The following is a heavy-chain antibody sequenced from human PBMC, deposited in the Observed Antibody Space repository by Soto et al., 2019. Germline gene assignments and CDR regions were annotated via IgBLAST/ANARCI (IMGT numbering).Heavy chain of an antibody. D-gene: IGHD2-2*02. CDR3: ARGAYCSSTSCYIALRGYYYYGMDV. V-gene: IGHV4-34*01. CDR2: INHSGST. Sequence: SETLSLTCAVYGGSFSGYYWSWIRQPPGKGLEWIGEINHSGSTNYNPSLKSRVTISVDTSKNQSSLKLSSVTAADTAVYYCARGAYCSSTSCYIALRGYYYYGMDVWGQGTTVTVSS. CDR1: GGSFSGYY. J-gene: IGHJ6*02.